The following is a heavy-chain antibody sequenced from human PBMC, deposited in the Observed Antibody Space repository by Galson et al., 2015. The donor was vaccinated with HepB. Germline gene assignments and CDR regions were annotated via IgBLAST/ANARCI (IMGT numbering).Heavy chain of an antibody. D-gene: IGHD1-14*01. V-gene: IGHV3-23*01. J-gene: IGHJ4*02. CDR1: GFAFSTYA. Sequence: SLRLSCAASGFAFSTYAMSWVRQAPGKGLEWVSGINNFKDGGGAYHADSAKGRFTVSRDDSRNTLYLQINSLTAEDTAVYYCTTDLRRGSEYWGQGAPVTVPS. CDR2: INNFKDGGGA. CDR3: TTDLRRGSEY.